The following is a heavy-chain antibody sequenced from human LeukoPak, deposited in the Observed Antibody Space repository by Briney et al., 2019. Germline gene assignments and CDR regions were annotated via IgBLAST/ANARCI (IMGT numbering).Heavy chain of an antibody. CDR1: GGSISSYY. D-gene: IGHD3-22*01. CDR2: IYTSGST. Sequence: SETLSLTCTVSGGSISSYYWSWIRQPAGKGLEWIGRIYTSGSTNYNPSLKSRVTMSVDTSKNQFSLKLSSVTAADTAVYYCAGGEYDSSGYYTLLDYWGQGTLVTVSS. J-gene: IGHJ4*02. V-gene: IGHV4-4*07. CDR3: AGGEYDSSGYYTLLDY.